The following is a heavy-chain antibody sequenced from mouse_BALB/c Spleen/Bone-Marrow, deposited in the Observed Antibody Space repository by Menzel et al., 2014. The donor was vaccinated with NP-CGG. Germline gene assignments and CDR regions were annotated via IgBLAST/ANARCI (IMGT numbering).Heavy chain of an antibody. V-gene: IGHV1S81*02. CDR2: INPSNGRT. CDR1: GYTFTSYW. D-gene: IGHD1-1*02. Sequence: QVQLQQSGAELVKPGASEKLSCKASGYTFTSYWMHWVKQRHGQGLEWIGEINPSNGRTNYNEKFKSKATLTVDKSSSTAYMQLSSRTSEDSAVDYCARGGGSYYAMDYWGQGTSVTVSS. CDR3: ARGGGSYYAMDY. J-gene: IGHJ4*01.